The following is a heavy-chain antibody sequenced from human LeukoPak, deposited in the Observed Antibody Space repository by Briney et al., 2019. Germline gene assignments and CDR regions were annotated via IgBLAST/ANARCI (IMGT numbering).Heavy chain of an antibody. J-gene: IGHJ4*02. Sequence: PSETLSLTCAVYGGSLNGYYWNWIRQPPGKGLEWIGEIDHSGSTDYNPSLKSRVAISIDTSKNQFSLKLTSVTAADTAMYYCARGVVVQAEWLRLYNYWGQGTLVTVSS. CDR1: GGSLNGYY. CDR2: IDHSGST. CDR3: ARGVVVQAEWLRLYNY. V-gene: IGHV4-34*01. D-gene: IGHD5-12*01.